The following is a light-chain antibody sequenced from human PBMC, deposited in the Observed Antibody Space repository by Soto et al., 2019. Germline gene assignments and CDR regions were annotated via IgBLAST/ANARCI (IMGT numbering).Light chain of an antibody. CDR1: SSNIGSNT. J-gene: IGLJ3*02. V-gene: IGLV1-44*01. Sequence: QAVVTQPPSASGTPGQRVTISCSGSSSNIGSNTVNWYQQLPGMAPTFLIYSNNQRPSGVPDRFSGSKSGTSASLAISGLQPEDEADYYCAAWDDGLHGLVFGGGTKLTV. CDR2: SNN. CDR3: AAWDDGLHGLV.